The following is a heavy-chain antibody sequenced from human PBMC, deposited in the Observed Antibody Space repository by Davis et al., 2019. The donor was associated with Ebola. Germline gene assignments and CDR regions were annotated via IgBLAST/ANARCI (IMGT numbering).Heavy chain of an antibody. V-gene: IGHV4-59*12. Sequence: SETLSLTCTVSGGSISSYYWNWIRQPPGKGLEWIGYIYYSGSTNYNPSLKSRVTISVDTSKNQFSLKLSSVTAADTAVYYCAIPSGRYYYYYGMDVWGQGTTVTVSS. CDR1: GGSISSYY. D-gene: IGHD6-19*01. J-gene: IGHJ6*02. CDR3: AIPSGRYYYYYGMDV. CDR2: IYYSGST.